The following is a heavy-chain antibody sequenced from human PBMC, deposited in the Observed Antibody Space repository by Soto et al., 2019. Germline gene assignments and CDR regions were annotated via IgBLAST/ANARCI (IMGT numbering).Heavy chain of an antibody. D-gene: IGHD1-7*01. Sequence: EVQLLESGGGLVQPGGSLRLSCAASGFTFSSYGMTWVRQAPGKGLEWVSFSSATGAGTYYADSVEGRFTISRDNSKNTLYLQMTILRADDTAVYYCAKDRRAGGNYGFYSDFWGQGALVIVSS. CDR3: AKDRRAGGNYGFYSDF. V-gene: IGHV3-23*01. CDR2: SSATGAGT. J-gene: IGHJ4*02. CDR1: GFTFSSYG.